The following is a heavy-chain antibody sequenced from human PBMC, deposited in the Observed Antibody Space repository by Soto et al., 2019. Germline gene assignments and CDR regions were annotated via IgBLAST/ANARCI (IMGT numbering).Heavy chain of an antibody. J-gene: IGHJ4*02. CDR1: VDSVSSNSAA. CDR2: TYYRSKWYN. D-gene: IGHD5-18*01. Sequence: SQTLSLTCAISVDSVSSNSAAWNWIRQSPSRGLEWLGRTYYRSKWYNDYAVSVKSRITINPDTSKNQFSLQLNSVTPEDTAVYYCARDSRVRYGYSYYFDYWGQGTLVTVSS. CDR3: ARDSRVRYGYSYYFDY. V-gene: IGHV6-1*01.